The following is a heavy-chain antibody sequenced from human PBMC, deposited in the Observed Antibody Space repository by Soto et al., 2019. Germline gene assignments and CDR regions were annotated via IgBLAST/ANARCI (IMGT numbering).Heavy chain of an antibody. J-gene: IGHJ4*02. CDR3: ARGLSVTLFDN. CDR2: IYYSGSI. V-gene: IGHV4-31*03. D-gene: IGHD4-17*01. Sequence: QVQLQESGPGLVKHSQTLSLTCTVSGGSISTVVYYWTWIRQHPGKGLEWIGYIYYSGSIYYNPSLKSRVTISVDTSKNQFSLKLSSVTAADTAVYYWARGLSVTLFDNWGQGTLVTVSS. CDR1: GGSISTVVYY.